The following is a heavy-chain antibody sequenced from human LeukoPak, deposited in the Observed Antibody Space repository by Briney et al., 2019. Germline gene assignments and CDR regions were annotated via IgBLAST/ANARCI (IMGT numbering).Heavy chain of an antibody. CDR2: IAGSSDST. Sequence: GGSLRLSCAASGFTVSTNAMSWVRQARGKGLEWVSGIAGSSDSTYYADSVKGRFTISRDNSKNTLCLQMNSLRAEDTAVYYCARDTVAGQIYFDHWGQGTLVTVSS. D-gene: IGHD6-19*01. J-gene: IGHJ4*02. CDR3: ARDTVAGQIYFDH. CDR1: GFTVSTNA. V-gene: IGHV3-23*01.